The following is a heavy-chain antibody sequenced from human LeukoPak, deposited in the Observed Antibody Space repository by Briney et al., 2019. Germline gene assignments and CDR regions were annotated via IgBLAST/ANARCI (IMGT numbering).Heavy chain of an antibody. Sequence: SETLSLTCTVSGYSMSSGYYWGWIRQPPGKGLQWIGSIFHSGNSYYNPSLKSRVTISVDTSKNQFSLKVNSVTAADTAVYYCASGYCGGACQLGGVDMWGQGTMVTVSS. CDR3: ASGYCGGACQLGGVDM. V-gene: IGHV4-38-2*02. D-gene: IGHD2-21*02. CDR1: GYSMSSGYY. J-gene: IGHJ3*02. CDR2: IFHSGNS.